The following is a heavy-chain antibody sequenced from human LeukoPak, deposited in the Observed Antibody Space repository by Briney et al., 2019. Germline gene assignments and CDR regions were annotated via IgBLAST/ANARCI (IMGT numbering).Heavy chain of an antibody. Sequence: SETLSLTCAVYGGSFSGYYWSWIRQPPGKGLEWIGEINHSGSTNYNPSLKSRVTISVDTSKNQFSLKLSSVTAADTAVYYCARGKVVVVAATSYYYYYYMDVWGKGTTVTISS. D-gene: IGHD2-15*01. J-gene: IGHJ6*03. CDR3: ARGKVVVVAATSYYYYYYMDV. CDR1: GGSFSGYY. CDR2: INHSGST. V-gene: IGHV4-34*01.